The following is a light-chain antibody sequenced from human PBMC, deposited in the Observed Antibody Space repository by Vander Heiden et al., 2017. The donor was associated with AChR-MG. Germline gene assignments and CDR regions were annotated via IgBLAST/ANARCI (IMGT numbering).Light chain of an antibody. Sequence: DIVMTQSPDSLAMSLGERATINCKSSQSVLSSSNNKNYLAWYQQKSGQPPKLLIYWASTREPGVPDRVSGSGSGTDFTLTISSLQAEDVAVYYCQQYSNTPYTFGQGTKLEI. CDR3: QQYSNTPYT. CDR2: WAS. CDR1: QSVLSSSNNKNY. V-gene: IGKV4-1*01. J-gene: IGKJ2*01.